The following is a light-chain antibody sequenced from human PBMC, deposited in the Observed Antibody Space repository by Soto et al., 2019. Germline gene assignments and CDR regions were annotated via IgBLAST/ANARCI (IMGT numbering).Light chain of an antibody. Sequence: DIQMTQSPSTLSASVGDRVTITCRASQSISSWLAWYQQKPGKAPKLLIYDASSLESGVPSSFSGSGSGPEVTLTISSLKPDDFATYYCQQYQSYSRTFGQGTKVEIK. CDR1: QSISSW. J-gene: IGKJ1*01. CDR2: DAS. V-gene: IGKV1-5*01. CDR3: QQYQSYSRT.